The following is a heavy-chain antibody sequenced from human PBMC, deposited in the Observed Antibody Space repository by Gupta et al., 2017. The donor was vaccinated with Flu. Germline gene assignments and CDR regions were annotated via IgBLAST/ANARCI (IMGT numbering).Heavy chain of an antibody. Sequence: KGLEWVGRITANADGATTAYATPVKGRFTMSRDDSKNTLFLQLNSLTTEDTAVYYCTTNGHHGIRFWYNGLDIWGQGTTVTVSS. CDR2: ITANADGATT. J-gene: IGHJ6*02. D-gene: IGHD3-3*01. V-gene: IGHV3-15*01. CDR3: TTNGHHGIRFWYNGLDI.